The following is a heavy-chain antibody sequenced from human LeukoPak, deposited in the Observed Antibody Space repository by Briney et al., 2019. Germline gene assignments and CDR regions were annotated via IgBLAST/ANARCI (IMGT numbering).Heavy chain of an antibody. V-gene: IGHV4-34*01. Sequence: PLETLSLTCAVYGGPFSGYYWSWIRQPPGKGLEWVGEINHSGGANYKPSLKSRVTISADASKNQFSLKVRSVTAADTAVYYCAGKVGVDDSYYVDVWDKGATVTVSS. CDR2: INHSGGA. D-gene: IGHD3-3*01. CDR1: GGPFSGYY. J-gene: IGHJ6*03. CDR3: AGKVGVDDSYYVDV.